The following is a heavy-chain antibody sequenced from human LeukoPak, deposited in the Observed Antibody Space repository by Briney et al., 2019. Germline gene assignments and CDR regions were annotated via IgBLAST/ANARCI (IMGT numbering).Heavy chain of an antibody. Sequence: PGGSLRLSCAASGFTFSSYSMNWVRQAPGKGLEWVSSISSSSSYIYYADSVKGRFTISRDNAKNSLYLQMNSLRAEDTAVYYCARTPDILTGYYPGPWGQGTLVTVSS. J-gene: IGHJ5*02. D-gene: IGHD3-9*01. CDR2: ISSSSSYI. CDR1: GFTFSSYS. CDR3: ARTPDILTGYYPGP. V-gene: IGHV3-21*01.